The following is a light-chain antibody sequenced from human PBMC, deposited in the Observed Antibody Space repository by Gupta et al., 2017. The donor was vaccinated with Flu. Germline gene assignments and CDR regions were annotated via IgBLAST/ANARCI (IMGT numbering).Light chain of an antibody. CDR1: SGHSEYT. CDR2: MYRDGSH. CDR3: RNWGPGTIV. Sequence: QLAVSQSPSASASLGASIKITCTLSSGHSEYTIAWHQHQPETGPRSLMTMYRDGSHDKGDPIPDCVSGSSSGSALTINISRVESEDEYYYYSRNWGPGTIVFGIGTKLTVL. J-gene: IGLJ1*01. V-gene: IGLV4-69*01.